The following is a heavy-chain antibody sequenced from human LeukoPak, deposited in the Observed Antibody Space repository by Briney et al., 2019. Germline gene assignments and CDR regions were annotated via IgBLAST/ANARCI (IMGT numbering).Heavy chain of an antibody. V-gene: IGHV4-34*01. D-gene: IGHD3-22*01. CDR1: GGSFSGYY. Sequence: SETLSLTCAVYGGSFSGYYWSWIRQPPGKGLEWIGEINHSGSTNYNPSLKSRVTISVDTSKSQFSLKLSSVTAADTAVYYCARHGRSYYDSSGYNFDYWGQGTLVTVSS. J-gene: IGHJ4*02. CDR3: ARHGRSYYDSSGYNFDY. CDR2: INHSGST.